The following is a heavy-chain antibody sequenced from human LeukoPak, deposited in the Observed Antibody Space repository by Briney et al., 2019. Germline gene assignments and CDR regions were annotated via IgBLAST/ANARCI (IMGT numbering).Heavy chain of an antibody. V-gene: IGHV3-33*01. Sequence: GGSLRLSCAASGFTFSSYGMHWVRQAPGKGLEWVAVIWYDGSNKYYADSVKGRFTISRDNSKNTLYLQMNGLRAEDTAVYYCARGKVDTAMVFDYWGQGTLVTVSS. J-gene: IGHJ4*02. D-gene: IGHD5-18*01. CDR2: IWYDGSNK. CDR1: GFTFSSYG. CDR3: ARGKVDTAMVFDY.